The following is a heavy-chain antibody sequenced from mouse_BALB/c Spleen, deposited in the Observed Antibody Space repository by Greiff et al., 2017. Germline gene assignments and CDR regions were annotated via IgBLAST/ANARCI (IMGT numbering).Heavy chain of an antibody. J-gene: IGHJ3*01. Sequence: EVMLVESGGGLVQPGGSRKLSCAASGFTFSSFGMHWVRQAPEKGLEWVAYISSGSSTIYYADTVKGRFTISRDNPKNTLFLQMTSLRSEDTAMYYCARLNWDCAYWGQGTLVTVSA. D-gene: IGHD4-1*01. CDR3: ARLNWDCAY. CDR1: GFTFSSFG. V-gene: IGHV5-17*02. CDR2: ISSGSSTI.